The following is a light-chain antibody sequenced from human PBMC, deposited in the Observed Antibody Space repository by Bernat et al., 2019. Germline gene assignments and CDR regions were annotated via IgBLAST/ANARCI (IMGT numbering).Light chain of an antibody. CDR2: GAS. Sequence: EIVLTQSPGTLTLSPGERATLSCRASQSVSNSYLAWYQQKPGQAPRLLIYGASSRATGIPDRFSGSGSGTDFTLTISRLEPEDFAVYYCKHYGSSPFTFGPGNKVDIK. V-gene: IGKV3-20*01. J-gene: IGKJ3*01. CDR1: QSVSNSY. CDR3: KHYGSSPFT.